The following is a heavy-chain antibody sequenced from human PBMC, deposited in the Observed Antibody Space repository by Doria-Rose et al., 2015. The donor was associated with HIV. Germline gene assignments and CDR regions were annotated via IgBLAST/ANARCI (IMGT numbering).Heavy chain of an antibody. CDR1: GFTFSDYS. J-gene: IGHJ4*02. Sequence: QVQLVESGGGLVKPGGSLRLSCAASGFTFSDYSMSWIRQAPGKGLGGVSYISSSGSSIHYADSVKGRFTISRDNAKNSLYLQMNSLRAEDTAVYYCARDAHYDSSGYFNYWGQGTLVTVSS. D-gene: IGHD3-22*01. V-gene: IGHV3-11*04. CDR2: ISSSGSSI. CDR3: ARDAHYDSSGYFNY.